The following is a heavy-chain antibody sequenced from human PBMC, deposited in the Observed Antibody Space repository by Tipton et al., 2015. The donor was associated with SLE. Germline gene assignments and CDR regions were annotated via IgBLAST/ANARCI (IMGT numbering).Heavy chain of an antibody. V-gene: IGHV3-30*04. CDR3: ETVVPAAIGY. D-gene: IGHD2-2*01. CDR1: GFTFSSYA. CDR2: ISYDGSNK. Sequence: EASGFTFSSYAMHWVRQAPGKGLEWVAVISYDGSNKYYADSVKGRFTISRDNSKNTLYLQMNSLRAEDTAVYYCETVVPAAIGYWGQGTLVTVSS. J-gene: IGHJ4*02.